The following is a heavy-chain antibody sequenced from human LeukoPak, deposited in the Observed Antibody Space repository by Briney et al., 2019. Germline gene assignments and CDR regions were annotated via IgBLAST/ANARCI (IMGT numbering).Heavy chain of an antibody. V-gene: IGHV1-69*13. CDR1: GYTSTSYY. CDR2: IIPIFGTA. CDR3: ARDRDFTYYYDSSGRQYYYYGMDV. Sequence: SVKVSCKASGYTSTSYYMHWVRQAPGQGLEWMGGIIPIFGTANYAQKFQGRVAITADESTSTAYMELSSLRSEDTAVYYCARDRDFTYYYDSSGRQYYYYGMDVWGQGTTVTASS. D-gene: IGHD3-22*01. J-gene: IGHJ6*02.